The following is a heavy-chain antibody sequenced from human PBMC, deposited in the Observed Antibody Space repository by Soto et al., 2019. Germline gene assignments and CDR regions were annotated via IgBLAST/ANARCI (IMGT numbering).Heavy chain of an antibody. V-gene: IGHV4-39*01. Sequence: QLQLQESGPGLVKPSETLSLTCTVSGGSISSSSYYWGWIRQPPGKGLEWIGSIYYSGSTYYNPSLKSRVTISVDTSKNQFSLKLSSVTAADTAVYYCARHFLLLWFGESGMDVWGQGTTVTVSS. CDR1: GGSISSSSYY. J-gene: IGHJ6*02. CDR3: ARHFLLLWFGESGMDV. D-gene: IGHD3-10*01. CDR2: IYYSGST.